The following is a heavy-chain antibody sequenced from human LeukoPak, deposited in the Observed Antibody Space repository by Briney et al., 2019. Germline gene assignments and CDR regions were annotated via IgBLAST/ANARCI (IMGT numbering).Heavy chain of an antibody. Sequence: SETLSLTCTVSGGSISSGNYYWSWIRQPAGKGLEWIGRIYTSGSTNYNPSLKSRVTMSVDTSKNQFSLKLSSVTAADTAVYYCAREGSYYGSGISRPFDYWGQGTLVAVSS. CDR2: IYTSGST. D-gene: IGHD3-10*01. V-gene: IGHV4-61*02. CDR3: AREGSYYGSGISRPFDY. CDR1: GGSISSGNYY. J-gene: IGHJ4*02.